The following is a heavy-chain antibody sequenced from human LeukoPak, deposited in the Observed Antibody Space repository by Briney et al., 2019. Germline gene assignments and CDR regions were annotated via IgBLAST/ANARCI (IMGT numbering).Heavy chain of an antibody. V-gene: IGHV3-48*01. Sequence: GGSLRLSCAASGFTFSSYSMNWVRQAPGKGLEWISYISTTSGSIYYADSVKDRFTISRDNAENSLYLQMNSLRADDTAVYYCASTPSSMIDYWGQGTPVTVSS. CDR2: ISTTSGSI. D-gene: IGHD6-6*01. CDR3: ASTPSSMIDY. CDR1: GFTFSSYS. J-gene: IGHJ4*02.